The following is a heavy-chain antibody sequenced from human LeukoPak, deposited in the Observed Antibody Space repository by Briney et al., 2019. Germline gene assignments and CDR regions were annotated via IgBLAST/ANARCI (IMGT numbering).Heavy chain of an antibody. D-gene: IGHD3-9*01. CDR3: ASAGARDFEPQWFDP. CDR1: GGSFSGYY. V-gene: IGHV4-34*01. Sequence: SETLSLTCAVYGGSFSGYYWSWIRQPPGKGLEWIGEINHSGSTNCNPSLKSRVTISVDTSKSQFSLKLSSVTAADTAVYYCASAGARDFEPQWFDPWGQGTLVTVSS. CDR2: INHSGST. J-gene: IGHJ5*02.